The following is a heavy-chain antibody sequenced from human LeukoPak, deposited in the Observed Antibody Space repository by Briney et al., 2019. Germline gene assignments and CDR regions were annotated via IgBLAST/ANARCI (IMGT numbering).Heavy chain of an antibody. V-gene: IGHV3-11*01. Sequence: PGGSLRLSCAASGFTFSDYYMSWIRQAPGKGLEWVSYISSSGSTIYYADSVKGRFTISRDNAKNSLYLQMNSLRAEDTAVYYCARASRYCSSTGCTYYFDYWGQGTLVTVSS. CDR3: ARASRYCSSTGCTYYFDY. CDR1: GFTFSDYY. D-gene: IGHD2-2*01. J-gene: IGHJ4*02. CDR2: ISSSGSTI.